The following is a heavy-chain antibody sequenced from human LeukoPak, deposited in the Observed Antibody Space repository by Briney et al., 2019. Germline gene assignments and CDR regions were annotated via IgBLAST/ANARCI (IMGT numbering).Heavy chain of an antibody. CDR3: AKDYDFWSGYSWDAFDI. D-gene: IGHD3-3*01. CDR1: GFTFSSYG. J-gene: IGHJ3*02. CDR2: IRYDGSNK. Sequence: PGGSLRLSCAASGFTFSSYGMHWVRQAPGKGLEWVAFIRYDGSNKYYADSVKGRFTISRDNSKNTLYLQMNSLRAEDTAVYYCAKDYDFWSGYSWDAFDIWGQGTMVTVSS. V-gene: IGHV3-30*02.